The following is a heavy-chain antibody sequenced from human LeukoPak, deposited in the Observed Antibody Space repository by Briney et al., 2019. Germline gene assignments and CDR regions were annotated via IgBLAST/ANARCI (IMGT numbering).Heavy chain of an antibody. CDR1: GFTFDDYA. CDR3: AKDLSFPIVGATPFDY. J-gene: IGHJ4*02. Sequence: PGGSLRLSCAASGFTFDDYAMHWVRQAPGKGLEWVSGISWNSGSIGYADSVKGRFTISRDNAKSSLYLQMNSLRAEDTALYYCAKDLSFPIVGATPFDYWGQGTLVTVSS. CDR2: ISWNSGSI. V-gene: IGHV3-9*01. D-gene: IGHD1-26*01.